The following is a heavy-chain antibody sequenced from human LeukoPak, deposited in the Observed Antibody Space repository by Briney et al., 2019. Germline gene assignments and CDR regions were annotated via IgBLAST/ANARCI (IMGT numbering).Heavy chain of an antibody. CDR3: ARGLTSGSYYGSGLGFDY. CDR1: GYTFTSYG. J-gene: IGHJ4*02. D-gene: IGHD1-26*01. Sequence: ASVKVSCKASGYTFTSYGISWVRQAPGQGLEWMGWIGAYNGNTNYAQKLQGRVTMTTDTSTSTAYMELRSLRSDDTAVYYCARGLTSGSYYGSGLGFDYWGQGTLVTVSS. CDR2: IGAYNGNT. V-gene: IGHV1-18*01.